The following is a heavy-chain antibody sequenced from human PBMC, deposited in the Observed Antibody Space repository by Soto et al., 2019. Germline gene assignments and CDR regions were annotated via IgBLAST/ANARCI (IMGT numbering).Heavy chain of an antibody. CDR3: AKDTSKYSNNWPAYYGLDV. V-gene: IGHV3-30*18. Sequence: QVQLVESGGGVVQPGRSLRLSCAASGFTFSSFGMHWVRQAPGKGLEWVAFISFDGSNKYYADSVKGRVTISRDNSKNTLSLQMNSLKAEDTAVYYCAKDTSKYSNNWPAYYGLDVWGQGTTVTVSS. D-gene: IGHD1-1*01. CDR1: GFTFSSFG. J-gene: IGHJ6*02. CDR2: ISFDGSNK.